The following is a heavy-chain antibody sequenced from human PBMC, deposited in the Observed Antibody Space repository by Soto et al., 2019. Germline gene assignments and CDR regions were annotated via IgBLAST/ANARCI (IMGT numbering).Heavy chain of an antibody. CDR1: GFTVSSNY. V-gene: IGHV3-66*01. D-gene: IGHD4-17*01. Sequence: EVQLVESGGGLVQPGGSLRLSCAASGFTVSSNYMSWVRQAPGKGLEWVSVIYSGGSTYYADSVKGRSTISRDNSKNTRYFQMNSLRAEDTAVYYWARDSTTVTNDAFDIWGQGTMVTVSS. CDR3: ARDSTTVTNDAFDI. CDR2: IYSGGST. J-gene: IGHJ3*02.